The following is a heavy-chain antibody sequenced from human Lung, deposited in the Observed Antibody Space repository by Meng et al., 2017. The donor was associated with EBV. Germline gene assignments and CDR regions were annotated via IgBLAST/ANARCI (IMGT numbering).Heavy chain of an antibody. Sequence: VQLVESGGGLGQPGGSLKLSCAASGFPFSGSAMHWVRQASGKGLEWVGRIRSKANNYTTSFGASVEGRFTISRDDSNNTAYLQMNSLKTEDTAIYYCTSRSFWGQGTLVTVSS. CDR2: IRSKANNYTT. V-gene: IGHV3-73*02. CDR1: GFPFSGSA. D-gene: IGHD3-10*01. J-gene: IGHJ4*02. CDR3: TSRSF.